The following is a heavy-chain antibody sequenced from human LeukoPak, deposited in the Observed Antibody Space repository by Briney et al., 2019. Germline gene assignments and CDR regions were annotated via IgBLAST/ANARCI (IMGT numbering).Heavy chain of an antibody. Sequence: SETLSLTCTVSGGSISSSSYYWGWIRQPPGKGLEWIGSIYYSGSSNYNPSLKSRVTISVDTSKNQFSLKLSSVTAADTAVYYCARHGSGWYIDYWGQGTLVTVSS. CDR2: IYYSGSS. J-gene: IGHJ4*02. V-gene: IGHV4-39*01. CDR3: ARHGSGWYIDY. D-gene: IGHD6-19*01. CDR1: GGSISSSSYY.